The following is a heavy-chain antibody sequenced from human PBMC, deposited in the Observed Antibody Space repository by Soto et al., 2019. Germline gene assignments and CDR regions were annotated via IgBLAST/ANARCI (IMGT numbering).Heavy chain of an antibody. CDR1: GYTLTELS. Sequence: ASVKVSCKVSGYTLTELSMHWVRQAPGKGLEWMGGFDPEDGETIYAQKFQGRVTMTEDTSTDTAYMELSSLRSEDTAVYYCAVYSNYLYYYYYGMDVWGQGTTVTVSS. D-gene: IGHD6-13*01. CDR2: FDPEDGET. CDR3: AVYSNYLYYYYYGMDV. J-gene: IGHJ6*02. V-gene: IGHV1-24*01.